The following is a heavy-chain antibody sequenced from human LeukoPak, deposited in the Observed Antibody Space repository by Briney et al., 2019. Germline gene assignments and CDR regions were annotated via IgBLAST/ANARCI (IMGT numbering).Heavy chain of an antibody. V-gene: IGHV3-9*01. CDR2: ISWNSGSI. CDR1: GFTFDDYA. D-gene: IGHD1-1*01. CDR3: AKAVWTTDYYYYGMDV. J-gene: IGHJ6*02. Sequence: GRSLRLSCAASGFTFDDYAMPWVRQAPGKGLEWVSGISWNSGSIGYADSVKGRFTISRDNAKNSLYLQMNSLRAEDTALYYCAKAVWTTDYYYYGMDVWGQGTTVTVSS.